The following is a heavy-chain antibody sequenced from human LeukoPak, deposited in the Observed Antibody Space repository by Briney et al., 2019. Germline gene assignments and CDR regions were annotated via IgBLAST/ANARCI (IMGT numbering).Heavy chain of an antibody. CDR3: ARLIVEQSYYFDY. CDR2: INPNSGGT. Sequence: ASVKVSCKASGYTFTGYYMHWVRQAPGQGLEWMGWINPNSGGTNYAQKFQGRVTMTRDTSISTAYMELSRLRSDDTAVYYCARLIVEQSYYFDYWGREPWSPSPQ. J-gene: IGHJ4*02. CDR1: GYTFTGYY. V-gene: IGHV1-2*02. D-gene: IGHD3-16*02.